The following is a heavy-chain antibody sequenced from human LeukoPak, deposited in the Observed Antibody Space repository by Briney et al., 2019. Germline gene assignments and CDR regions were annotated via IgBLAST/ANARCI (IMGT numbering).Heavy chain of an antibody. J-gene: IGHJ4*02. V-gene: IGHV3-48*04. CDR3: ARDVRYCSGGSCYSGDY. D-gene: IGHD2-15*01. Sequence: PGGSLRLSCAASGFTFSSYSINWVRQAPGKGLEWVAYISSSSTTIYYADSLKGRCTISRDNAKNSLYLQMNSLRVEDTAVYYCARDVRYCSGGSCYSGDYWGQGTLVTVSS. CDR2: ISSSSTTI. CDR1: GFTFSSYS.